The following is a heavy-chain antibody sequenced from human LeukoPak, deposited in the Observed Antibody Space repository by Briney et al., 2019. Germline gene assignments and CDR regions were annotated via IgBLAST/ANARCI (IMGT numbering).Heavy chain of an antibody. Sequence: GGSLRLSCAASGFTFSTYYMHWVRQAPGKGLVWVSRISSDGSSASYADSVKGRFTISRDNAKNTLYLQMNSLRAEDTAVYYCARYYGSGTYALDYWGQGTLVTVSS. V-gene: IGHV3-74*01. J-gene: IGHJ4*02. CDR2: ISSDGSSA. CDR1: GFTFSTYY. CDR3: ARYYGSGTYALDY. D-gene: IGHD3-10*01.